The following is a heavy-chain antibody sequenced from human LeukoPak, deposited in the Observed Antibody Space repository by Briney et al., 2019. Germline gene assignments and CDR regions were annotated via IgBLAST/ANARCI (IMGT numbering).Heavy chain of an antibody. CDR1: RFTFSSYG. CDR3: ARVRCSSNSCFPDY. CDR2: IKQDGGDK. V-gene: IGHV3-7*01. J-gene: IGHJ4*02. D-gene: IGHD2-2*01. Sequence: GRSLRLSCAASRFTFSSYGMHWVRQAPGKGLAWVANIKQDGGDKYYVDSVKGRFTISRDNAKNSLFLQMNSLRAEDTAVYYCARVRCSSNSCFPDYWGQGTLVTVSS.